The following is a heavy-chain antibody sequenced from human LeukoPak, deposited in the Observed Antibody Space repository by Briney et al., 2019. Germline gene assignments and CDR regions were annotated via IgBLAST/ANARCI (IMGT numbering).Heavy chain of an antibody. CDR1: GFTFSSYG. J-gene: IGHJ4*02. V-gene: IGHV3-20*04. CDR2: INWNGGST. D-gene: IGHD3/OR15-3a*01. Sequence: GGSLRLSCAASGFTFSSYGMSWVRQAPGKGLEWVSVINWNGGSTGYADSVKGRFTISRDNAKNSLYLQMNSLRAEDTALYYCARGRQLPTGLGLTDYWGQGTLVTVSS. CDR3: ARGRQLPTGLGLTDY.